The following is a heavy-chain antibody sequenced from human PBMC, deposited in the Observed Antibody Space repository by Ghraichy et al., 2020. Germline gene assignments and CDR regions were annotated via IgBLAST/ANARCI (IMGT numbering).Heavy chain of an antibody. J-gene: IGHJ3*02. Sequence: ASVKVSCKASGYMFTDYYIHWVQRAPGQGLEWMGWINPNSGGTKYSQKSQGRVSMTMDTSITTAYMELSSLTFDDTAVYFCARGYMTYDAFDIWGQGTMVTVSA. V-gene: IGHV1-2*02. CDR1: GYMFTDYY. CDR2: INPNSGGT. CDR3: ARGYMTYDAFDI. D-gene: IGHD1-1*01.